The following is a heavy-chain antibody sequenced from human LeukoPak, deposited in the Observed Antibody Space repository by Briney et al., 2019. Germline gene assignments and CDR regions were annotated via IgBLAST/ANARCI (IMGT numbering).Heavy chain of an antibody. J-gene: IGHJ4*02. V-gene: IGHV1-2*02. CDR1: GYTFTGYY. D-gene: IGHD5-18*01. CDR3: ARDGIGMQLWLRAKYYFDY. CDR2: IYPNSGGT. Sequence: GASVKVSCKASGYTFTGYYMHWVRQAPGQGLEWMGWIYPNSGGTNYAQKFQGRVTMTRDTSISTAYMELSRLRSDDTAVYYCARDGIGMQLWLRAKYYFDYWGQGTLVTVSS.